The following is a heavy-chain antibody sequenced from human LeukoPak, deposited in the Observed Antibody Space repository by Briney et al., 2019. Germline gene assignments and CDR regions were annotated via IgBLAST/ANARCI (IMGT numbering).Heavy chain of an antibody. D-gene: IGHD2-15*01. CDR3: ARGYCSGGSCYSLDAFDI. V-gene: IGHV3-13*01. J-gene: IGHJ3*02. CDR2: IGTAGDT. Sequence: GGSLRLSCAASGFTFSSYDMHWVRQATGKGLEWVSAIGTAGDTYYPGSVKGRFTISRENAKNSLYLQMNSPRAGDTAVYYCARGYCSGGSCYSLDAFDIWGQGTMVTVSS. CDR1: GFTFSSYD.